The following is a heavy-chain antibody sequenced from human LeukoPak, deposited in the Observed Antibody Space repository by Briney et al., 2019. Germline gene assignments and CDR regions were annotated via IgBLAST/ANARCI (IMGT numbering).Heavy chain of an antibody. Sequence: GGSLRLSCAASGFTFSSYAMSWVRQAPGKGLEWVSAISGSGGSTYYADSVKGRFTISRDNSRNTLYLQMNSLRAEDTAVYYCAKDSGSSGWYDGGYLDFWGQGALVTVSS. V-gene: IGHV3-23*01. J-gene: IGHJ4*02. CDR1: GFTFSSYA. CDR2: ISGSGGST. D-gene: IGHD6-19*01. CDR3: AKDSGSSGWYDGGYLDF.